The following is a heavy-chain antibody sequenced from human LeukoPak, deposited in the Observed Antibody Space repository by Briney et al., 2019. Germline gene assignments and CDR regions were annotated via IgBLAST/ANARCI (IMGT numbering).Heavy chain of an antibody. D-gene: IGHD6-19*01. V-gene: IGHV1-3*01. CDR1: GYTFTSYA. CDR2: INAGNGNT. CDR3: ARPPNLYSSGWYRDAFDI. Sequence: ASVKVSCKASGYTFTSYAMHWVRQAPGQGLEWMGWINAGNGNTKYSQKFQGRVTITRDTSASTAYMELSSLRSEDTAVYYCARPPNLYSSGWYRDAFDIWGQGTMVTVSS. J-gene: IGHJ3*02.